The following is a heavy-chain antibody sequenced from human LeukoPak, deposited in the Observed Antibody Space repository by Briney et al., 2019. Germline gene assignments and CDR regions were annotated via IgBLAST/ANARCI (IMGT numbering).Heavy chain of an antibody. V-gene: IGHV2-70*01. Sequence: GSGPALVKPTQTLTLTCTFSGFSLSTSGMCVSWIRQPPGKALEWLALIDWDDDKYYSTSLKTRLTISKDTSKNQVVLTMTNMDPVDTATYYCARSPYYDSSGSHAFDIWGQGTMVTVSS. CDR2: IDWDDDK. J-gene: IGHJ3*02. CDR1: GFSLSTSGMC. CDR3: ARSPYYDSSGSHAFDI. D-gene: IGHD3-22*01.